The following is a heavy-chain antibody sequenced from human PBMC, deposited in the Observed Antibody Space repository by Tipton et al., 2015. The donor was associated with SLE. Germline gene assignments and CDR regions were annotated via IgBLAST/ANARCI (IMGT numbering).Heavy chain of an antibody. Sequence: TLSLTCAVYGGSFSGYYWSWIRQPPGKGLEWIGEINHSGSTNYNPSLKSRVTISVDTSKNKFSLKLRSVTAADTAVYFCARLDYADYGGGFDYWGQGALVTVSS. CDR1: GGSFSGYY. J-gene: IGHJ4*02. D-gene: IGHD4-17*01. V-gene: IGHV4-34*01. CDR3: ARLDYADYGGGFDY. CDR2: INHSGST.